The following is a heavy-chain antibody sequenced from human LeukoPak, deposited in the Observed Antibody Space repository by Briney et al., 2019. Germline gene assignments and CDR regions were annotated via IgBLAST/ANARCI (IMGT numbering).Heavy chain of an antibody. D-gene: IGHD3-10*01. CDR2: ISWNGGSI. CDR3: AKDIIHLTTVRGDNWFGP. J-gene: IGHJ5*02. CDR1: GFTFSDYA. Sequence: GGSLRLSCAASGFTFSDYAMHWVRQAPGKGLEWVSGISWNGGSIGYADSVKGRFTISRDNAKNSLYLQMNSLRAEDTALYYCAKDIIHLTTVRGDNWFGPWGQGPLVTVSS. V-gene: IGHV3-9*01.